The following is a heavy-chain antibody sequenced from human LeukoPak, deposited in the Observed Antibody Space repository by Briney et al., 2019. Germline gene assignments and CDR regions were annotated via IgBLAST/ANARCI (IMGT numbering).Heavy chain of an antibody. D-gene: IGHD2-2*01. CDR1: GGSISSGDYY. CDR2: IYYSGGT. V-gene: IGHV4-30-4*08. J-gene: IGHJ4*02. CDR3: ARDTYQYHFDY. Sequence: PSQTLSLTCTVSGGSISSGDYYWSWIRQTPGKGLEWIGYIYYSGGTYYNPSLKSRVTISVDTSKNQFSLKLSPVTAADTAVYYCARDTYQYHFDYWGQGTLVTVSS.